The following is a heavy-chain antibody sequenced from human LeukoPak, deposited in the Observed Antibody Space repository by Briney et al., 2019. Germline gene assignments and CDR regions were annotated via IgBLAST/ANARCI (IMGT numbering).Heavy chain of an antibody. Sequence: ASVKVSCKASGYTFTSYGINWVRQAPGQGLEWMGWISGYSGNTQYAQELQGRVTMTTETSTTTAYMELRNLRSDDTAVYYCARDRSSAWFDPWGQGTLVTVSS. V-gene: IGHV1-18*01. CDR3: ARDRSSAWFDP. CDR2: ISGYSGNT. CDR1: GYTFTSYG. D-gene: IGHD3-10*01. J-gene: IGHJ5*02.